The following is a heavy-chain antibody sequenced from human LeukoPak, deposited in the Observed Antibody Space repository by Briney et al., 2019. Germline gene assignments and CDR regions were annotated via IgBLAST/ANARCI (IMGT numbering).Heavy chain of an antibody. D-gene: IGHD3-16*01. J-gene: IGHJ4*02. CDR3: ARQPGGGFDY. Sequence: SETLSLTCTVSGGSISSSSYYWGWLRQPPGKGLECIGSIYYSGSTYYNPSLKSRVTISVDTSKNQFSLKLSSVTAADTAVYYCARQPGGGFDYWGQGTLVTVSS. V-gene: IGHV4-39*01. CDR2: IYYSGST. CDR1: GGSISSSSYY.